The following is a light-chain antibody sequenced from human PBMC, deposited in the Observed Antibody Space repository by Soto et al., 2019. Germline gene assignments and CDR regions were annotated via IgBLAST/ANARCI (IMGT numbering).Light chain of an antibody. Sequence: AIRMTPSPSSFSASTGDRVTITCRARQGISSYLAWYQQKPGKAPKLLIYAASTLQSGVPSRFSGSGSGTDFTLTTSCLQSEDFATYYCQQYYSYPRTFGQGTKVEIK. CDR1: QGISSY. V-gene: IGKV1-8*01. CDR3: QQYYSYPRT. J-gene: IGKJ1*01. CDR2: AAS.